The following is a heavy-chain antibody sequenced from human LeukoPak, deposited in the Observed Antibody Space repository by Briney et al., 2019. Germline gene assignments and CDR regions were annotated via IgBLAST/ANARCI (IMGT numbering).Heavy chain of an antibody. CDR1: GGSISSGDYS. CDR3: ARVLTGGYWYFDL. Sequence: SQTLSLTCAVSGGSISSGDYSWSWIRQPPGEGLEWIGYIYHSGSTYYDPSLKSRVTISLDRSKDQFSLKLSSATAADTAVYYCARVLTGGYWYFDLWGRGTLVTVSS. J-gene: IGHJ2*01. V-gene: IGHV4-30-2*01. D-gene: IGHD7-27*01. CDR2: IYHSGST.